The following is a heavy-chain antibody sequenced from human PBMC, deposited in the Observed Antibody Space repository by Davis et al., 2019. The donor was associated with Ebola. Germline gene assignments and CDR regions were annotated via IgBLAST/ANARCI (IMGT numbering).Heavy chain of an antibody. Sequence: SETLSLTCTVSGGSISNYYWSWIRQPPGKGLEWIGYIYYSGTTSYNPSLKSRITISADTSKSQFPLQLTSVTAADAAVYYCARHRPGPYDIWGQGTLVTVFS. CDR1: GGSISNYY. J-gene: IGHJ4*02. CDR2: IYYSGTT. D-gene: IGHD3-22*01. V-gene: IGHV4-59*08. CDR3: ARHRPGPYDI.